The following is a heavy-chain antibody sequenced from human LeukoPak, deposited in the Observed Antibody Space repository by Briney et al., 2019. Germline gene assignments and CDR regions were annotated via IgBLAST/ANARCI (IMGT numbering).Heavy chain of an antibody. J-gene: IGHJ5*02. Sequence: SETLSLTCTVSGGSISSSSYYWGWIRQPPGKGLEWVGSIYYSGSTYYNPSLKSRVTISVDTSKNQFSLKLSSVTAADTAVYYCASDYSNYGWFDPWGQGTLVTVSS. CDR3: ASDYSNYGWFDP. D-gene: IGHD4-11*01. CDR1: GGSISSSSYY. V-gene: IGHV4-39*01. CDR2: IYYSGST.